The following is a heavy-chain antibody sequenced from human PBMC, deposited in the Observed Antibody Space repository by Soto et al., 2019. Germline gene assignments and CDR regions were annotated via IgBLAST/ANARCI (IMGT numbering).Heavy chain of an antibody. CDR3: AKDSYDSSGYYSTSDWFDP. CDR2: ISGSGGST. D-gene: IGHD3-22*01. Sequence: PGGSLRLSCAASGFIFSSYAMSWVRQAPGKGLEWVSAISGSGGSTYYADSVKGRFTISRDNSKNTLYLQMNSLRAEDTAVYYCAKDSYDSSGYYSTSDWFDPWGQGTLVTVSS. V-gene: IGHV3-23*01. J-gene: IGHJ5*02. CDR1: GFIFSSYA.